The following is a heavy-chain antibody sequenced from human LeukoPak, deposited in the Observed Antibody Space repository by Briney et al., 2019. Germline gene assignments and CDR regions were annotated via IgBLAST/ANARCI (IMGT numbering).Heavy chain of an antibody. D-gene: IGHD6-19*01. V-gene: IGHV3-23*01. J-gene: IGHJ4*02. Sequence: PGGSLRLSCAVSGFSFRNYVLGWVRQAPGKGLEWLSSMSGRGNSTYYADSVKGRFTISRDNSKDTLFLQMNSLRTEDTAVYYCARVTLNTVADFDYWGQGTLVTVSS. CDR3: ARVTLNTVADFDY. CDR1: GFSFRNYV. CDR2: MSGRGNST.